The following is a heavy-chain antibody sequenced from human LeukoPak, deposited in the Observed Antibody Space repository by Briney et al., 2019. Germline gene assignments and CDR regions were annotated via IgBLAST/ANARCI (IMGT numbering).Heavy chain of an antibody. V-gene: IGHV3-23*01. J-gene: IGHJ6*03. CDR1: GFTFSSYG. CDR2: INTSGGST. D-gene: IGHD2-15*01. Sequence: PGGSLRLSCAASGFTFSSYGMSWVRQAPGKGLEWVSAINTSGGSTYYADSVKGRFTISRDNSKNTLYLQTNSLRAEDTAIYYCAKNGDRGAYCSGGSCYPYFYYYMDVWGKGTTVTISS. CDR3: AKNGDRGAYCSGGSCYPYFYYYMDV.